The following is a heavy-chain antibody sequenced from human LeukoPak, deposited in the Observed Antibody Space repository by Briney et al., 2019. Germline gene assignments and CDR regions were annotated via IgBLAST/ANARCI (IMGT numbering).Heavy chain of an antibody. CDR1: GFTFSTYN. CDR3: AKTADYIFDY. Sequence: GGSLRLSCAASGFTFSTYNMNWVRQAPGKGLEWVSAISGSGGSTYYADSVKGRFTISRDNSKNTLYLQMNSLRAEDTAVYYCAKTADYIFDYWGQGTLVTVSS. J-gene: IGHJ4*02. CDR2: ISGSGGST. D-gene: IGHD4-4*01. V-gene: IGHV3-23*01.